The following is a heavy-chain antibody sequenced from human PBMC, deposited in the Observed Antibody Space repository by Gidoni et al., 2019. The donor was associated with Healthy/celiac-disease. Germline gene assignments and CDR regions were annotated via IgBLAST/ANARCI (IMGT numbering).Heavy chain of an antibody. J-gene: IGHJ4*02. V-gene: IGHV3-23*01. CDR1: GFTFSSYA. Sequence: EVQLLESGGGLVQPGGSLRLSCAASGFTFSSYAMSWVRQAPGKGLEWVAAISGSGGSTYYADSVKGRFTISRDNSKNTLYLQMNSLRAEDTAVYYCAKAGIAAAGKGSFGVVYWGQGTLVTVSS. D-gene: IGHD6-13*01. CDR3: AKAGIAAAGKGSFGVVY. CDR2: ISGSGGST.